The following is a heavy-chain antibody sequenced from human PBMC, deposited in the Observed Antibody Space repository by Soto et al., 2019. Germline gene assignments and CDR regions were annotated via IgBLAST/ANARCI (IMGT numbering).Heavy chain of an antibody. Sequence: GGSLRLSCAASGFTFSSYAMHWVRQAPGKGLEWVAVISYDGSNKYYADSVKGRFTISRDNSKNTLYLQMNSLRAEDTAVYYCARDLLRESYYYYYSMDVWGQGTTVTVSS. CDR2: ISYDGSNK. CDR3: ARDLLRESYYYYYSMDV. J-gene: IGHJ6*02. CDR1: GFTFSSYA. V-gene: IGHV3-30-3*01. D-gene: IGHD3-10*01.